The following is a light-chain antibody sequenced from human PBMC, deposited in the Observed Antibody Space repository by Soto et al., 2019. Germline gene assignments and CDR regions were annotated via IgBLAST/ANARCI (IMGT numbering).Light chain of an antibody. V-gene: IGKV1D-12*01. CDR2: AAS. CDR3: QQANSFPYT. Sequence: DIQMTQSPSSVSASVGDRVTITCRASQDISSWLAWYQQKPGKAPKLLIYAASRLQSGVQPRFSGSGSRTDFTLTISSLQPEDFATYYCQQANSFPYTFGQGTKLEIK. CDR1: QDISSW. J-gene: IGKJ2*01.